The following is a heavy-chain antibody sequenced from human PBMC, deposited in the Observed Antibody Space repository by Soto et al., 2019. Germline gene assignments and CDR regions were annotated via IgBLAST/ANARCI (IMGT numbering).Heavy chain of an antibody. CDR3: ARGRFGDECFYYGMDV. J-gene: IGHJ6*02. Sequence: SETLSLTCTVSGGSISSYYWSWIRQPPGKGPEWIGYIYYSGSTNYNPSLKSRVTISVDTSKNQFSLKPSSVTAADTAVYYCARGRFGDECFYYGMDVWVQGTAVTVPS. CDR2: IYYSGST. CDR1: GGSISSYY. V-gene: IGHV4-59*01. D-gene: IGHD3-10*01.